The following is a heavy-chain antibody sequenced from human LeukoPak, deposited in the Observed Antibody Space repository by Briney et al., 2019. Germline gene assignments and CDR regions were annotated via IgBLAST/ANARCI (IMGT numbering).Heavy chain of an antibody. CDR3: ARYDFILKSYFDL. J-gene: IGHJ2*01. Sequence: GGSLRLSCAASGFTVSNNYMSWVRQAPGKKLEWVSDIYSDGTTFYADSVKGRFTISRDNSKNTLYLQMNSLRAEDTAVYHCARYDFILKSYFDLWGRGALVTVSS. CDR2: IYSDGTT. CDR1: GFTVSNNY. V-gene: IGHV3-53*01. D-gene: IGHD3-3*01.